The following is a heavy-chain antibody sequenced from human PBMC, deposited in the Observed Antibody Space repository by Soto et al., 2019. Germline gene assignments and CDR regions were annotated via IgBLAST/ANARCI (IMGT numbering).Heavy chain of an antibody. Sequence: GGSLRLSCAASGFTVSSNYMSWVRQAPGKGLEWVSVIYSGGSTYYADSVKGRFTISRDNSKNTLYLQMNSLRAEDTAVYYCARGYVLRFLEWLETSGAFDIWGQGTMVTVSS. CDR1: GFTVSSNY. V-gene: IGHV3-66*01. CDR3: ARGYVLRFLEWLETSGAFDI. J-gene: IGHJ3*02. CDR2: IYSGGST. D-gene: IGHD3-3*01.